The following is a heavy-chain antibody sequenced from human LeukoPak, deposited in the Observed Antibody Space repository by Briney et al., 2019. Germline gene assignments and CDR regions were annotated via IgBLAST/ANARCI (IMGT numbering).Heavy chain of an antibody. CDR1: GFTFSSYA. Sequence: GGYLGFSGAASGFTFSSYAMSWVRQAPGKGLEWVSAISGSGGSTYYADSVKGRFTISRDNSKNTLDLQMNSLRAEDTAVYYCAKAPVGYCSSTSCYTFDYWGQGTLVTVSS. CDR3: AKAPVGYCSSTSCYTFDY. J-gene: IGHJ4*02. V-gene: IGHV3-23*01. CDR2: ISGSGGST. D-gene: IGHD2-2*02.